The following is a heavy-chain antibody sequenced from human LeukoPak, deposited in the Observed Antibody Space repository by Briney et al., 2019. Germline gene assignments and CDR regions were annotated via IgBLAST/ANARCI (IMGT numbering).Heavy chain of an antibody. CDR1: GFIFNNNF. CDR2: IKQDGSDK. Sequence: GGSLRLSCAASGFIFNNNFMSWVRQVPGKGLEWLANIKQDGSDKYYVDSVKGRFTISRDNAKNSLYLQMNSLTAEDTAVYYCAGIPPYWGQGTLVTVSS. J-gene: IGHJ4*02. V-gene: IGHV3-7*01. D-gene: IGHD2-21*01. CDR3: AGIPPY.